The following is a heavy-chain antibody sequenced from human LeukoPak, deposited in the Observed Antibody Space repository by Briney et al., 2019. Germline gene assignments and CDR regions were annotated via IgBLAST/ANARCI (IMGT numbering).Heavy chain of an antibody. J-gene: IGHJ3*02. V-gene: IGHV3-48*03. CDR3: ARDNSEGATQGNVAFDI. D-gene: IGHD1-26*01. CDR2: ISSSGSTI. Sequence: PGGSLRLSCAASGFTFSSYEMNWVRQAPGKGLEWVSYISSSGSTIYYADSVKGRFTISRDNAKNSLYLQMNSLRAEDTAVYYCARDNSEGATQGNVAFDIWGQGTMVTVSS. CDR1: GFTFSSYE.